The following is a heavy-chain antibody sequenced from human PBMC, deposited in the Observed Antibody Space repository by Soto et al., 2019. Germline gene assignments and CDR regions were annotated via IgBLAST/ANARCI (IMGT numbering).Heavy chain of an antibody. CDR1: GFSLTTSGVG. J-gene: IGHJ4*02. V-gene: IGHV2-5*02. D-gene: IGHD3-10*01. Sequence: QITLKESGPPLVRPTQTLTLTCTFSGFSLTTSGVGVGWIRQPPGKALEWLAVIYWDDDKRYSSSLKSRLTITKDTCKNQVVLTMTNMDPVDTATYYCAHHPYYGLGSYSFDYWGQGTLVTVSS. CDR3: AHHPYYGLGSYSFDY. CDR2: IYWDDDK.